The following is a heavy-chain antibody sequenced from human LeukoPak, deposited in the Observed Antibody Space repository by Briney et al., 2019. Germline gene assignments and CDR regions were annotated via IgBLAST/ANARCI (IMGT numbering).Heavy chain of an antibody. V-gene: IGHV3-66*01. CDR1: GFTFSTYW. D-gene: IGHD6-19*01. J-gene: IGHJ6*02. CDR2: IYSGAST. Sequence: GGSLRLSCAASGFTFSTYWMSWVRQAPGKGLEWVSVIYSGASTYYADSVKGRFTISRDNSKNTLYLQMNSLRAEDTAVYYCARDRIVIAVAGTLYYYGMDVWGQGTTVTVSS. CDR3: ARDRIVIAVAGTLYYYGMDV.